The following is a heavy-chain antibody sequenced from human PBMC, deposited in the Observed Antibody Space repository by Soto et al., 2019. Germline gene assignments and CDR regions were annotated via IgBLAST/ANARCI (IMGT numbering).Heavy chain of an antibody. D-gene: IGHD1-26*01. Sequence: GGSLRLSCSVSGFTFSYYGMHWVRQAPGEGLQWVAVISSDGRDEQYADSVKGRFTVSRDNSKSTFYLQMNSLSPEDTAVYSCARQEAGSYFDFWGHGTLVTVSS. CDR3: ARQEAGSYFDF. CDR1: GFTFSYYG. CDR2: ISSDGRDE. V-gene: IGHV3-30*03. J-gene: IGHJ4*01.